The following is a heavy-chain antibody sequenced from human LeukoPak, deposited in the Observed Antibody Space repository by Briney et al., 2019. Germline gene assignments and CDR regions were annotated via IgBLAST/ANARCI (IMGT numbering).Heavy chain of an antibody. D-gene: IGHD3-10*01. J-gene: IGHJ3*01. Sequence: PSETLSLTCVVYGGSFSDYYWSWIRQPPGKGLEWLGEINHSGSINYNPSLKSRFIVSVDTSTNQFSLKLSSVTAADTAVYYCARRVRGVDDAFDVWGQGTMVTVSS. CDR1: GGSFSDYY. CDR3: ARRVRGVDDAFDV. V-gene: IGHV4-34*01. CDR2: INHSGSI.